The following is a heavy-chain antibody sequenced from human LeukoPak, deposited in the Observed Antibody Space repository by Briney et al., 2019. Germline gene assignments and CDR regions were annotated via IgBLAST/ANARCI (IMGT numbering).Heavy chain of an antibody. D-gene: IGHD5-12*01. CDR1: GYSISSSYY. Sequence: SETLSLTCAVSGYSISSSYYWSWIRQPPGKGLEWIGYIYYSGSANYNPSLKSRVTISVDTSKNQFSLKLSSVTAADTAVYYCARDGGATIRGDYFDYWGQGTLVTVSS. CDR2: IYYSGSA. V-gene: IGHV4-61*01. J-gene: IGHJ4*02. CDR3: ARDGGATIRGDYFDY.